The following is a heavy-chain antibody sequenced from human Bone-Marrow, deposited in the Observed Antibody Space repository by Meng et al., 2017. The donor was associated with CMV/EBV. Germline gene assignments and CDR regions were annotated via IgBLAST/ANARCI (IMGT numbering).Heavy chain of an antibody. D-gene: IGHD3-3*01. J-gene: IGHJ6*02. CDR3: ARGRDFWSGYYTDLYYYYGMDV. V-gene: IGHV4-38-2*02. CDR1: GYSISRGYY. CDR2: IYYSGST. Sequence: SETLSLTCTVSGYSISRGYYWGWVRQPPGKGLEWIGYIYYSGSTYYNPSLKSRVTISVDTSKNQFSLKLSSVTAADTAVYYCARGRDFWSGYYTDLYYYYGMDVWGQGTTVTVSS.